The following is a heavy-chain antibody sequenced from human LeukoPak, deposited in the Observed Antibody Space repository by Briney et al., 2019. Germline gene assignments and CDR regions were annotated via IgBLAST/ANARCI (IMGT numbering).Heavy chain of an antibody. Sequence: ASVKVSCKASGYTFTSYYMHWVRQAPGQGLEWMGIINPSGGSTSYAQKLQGRVTMTTDTSTSTAYMELRSLRSDDSAVYYCARDQGPYYYGMDVWGQGTTVTVSS. CDR3: ARDQGPYYYGMDV. CDR1: GYTFTSYY. CDR2: INPSGGST. J-gene: IGHJ6*02. V-gene: IGHV1-46*01.